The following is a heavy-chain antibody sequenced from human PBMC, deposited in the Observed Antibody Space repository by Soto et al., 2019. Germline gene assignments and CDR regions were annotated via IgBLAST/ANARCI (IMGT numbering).Heavy chain of an antibody. CDR1: GFTFSSYG. CDR3: AREGYYDFWSGPSDAFDI. D-gene: IGHD3-3*01. J-gene: IGHJ3*02. CDR2: IWYDGSNK. Sequence: PGGSLRLSCAASGFTFSSYGMNWVRQALGKGLEWVAVIWYDGSNKYYADSVKGRFTISRDNSKNTLYLQMNSLRAEDTAVYYCAREGYYDFWSGPSDAFDIWGQGTMVTVSS. V-gene: IGHV3-33*08.